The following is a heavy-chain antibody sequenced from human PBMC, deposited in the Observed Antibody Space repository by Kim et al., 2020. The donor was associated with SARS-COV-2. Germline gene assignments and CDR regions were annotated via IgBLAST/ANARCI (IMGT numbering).Heavy chain of an antibody. D-gene: IGHD2-8*01. CDR2: IYGNEEK. J-gene: IGHJ6*02. Sequence: SGPTLVNPTQTPTLTCSFSGFSLTPDRLVGVTWVRQPPGKALEWLALIYGNEEKRYTPSLKSRLTIAKDTTENRVVLTLTNVDPVDTGTYYCAHDSPGLYGFDVWGQGTTVTVSS. CDR3: AHDSPGLYGFDV. V-gene: IGHV2-5*01. CDR1: GFSLTPDRLVG.